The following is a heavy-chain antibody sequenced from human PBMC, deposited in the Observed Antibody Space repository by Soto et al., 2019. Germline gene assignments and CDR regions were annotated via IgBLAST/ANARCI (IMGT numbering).Heavy chain of an antibody. J-gene: IGHJ4*02. V-gene: IGHV4-34*01. CDR1: GGSFSGYY. CDR3: ARGAEQLIDY. Sequence: QVQLQQWGAGLLKPSETLSLTCAVYGGSFSGYYWSWIRQPPGKGLEWIGEINHSGSTNYNPSLKSRVTISVDTSKNQFSLKLSSVNAADTAVYYCARGAEQLIDYWGQGTLVTVSS. D-gene: IGHD6-6*01. CDR2: INHSGST.